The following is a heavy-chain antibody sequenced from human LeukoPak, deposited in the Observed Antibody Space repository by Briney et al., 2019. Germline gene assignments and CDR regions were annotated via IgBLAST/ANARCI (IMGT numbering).Heavy chain of an antibody. CDR3: AIRGAMVRELDY. CDR2: ISSSSSYI. D-gene: IGHD5-18*01. V-gene: IGHV3-21*01. CDR1: GFTFSSYS. Sequence: PGGSLRLSCAASGFTFSSYSMNWVRQAPGKGLEWVSSISSSSSYIYYADSVKGRFTISRDNAKNSLYLQMNSLRAEDTAVYYCAIRGAMVRELDYWGQGTLVTVSS. J-gene: IGHJ4*02.